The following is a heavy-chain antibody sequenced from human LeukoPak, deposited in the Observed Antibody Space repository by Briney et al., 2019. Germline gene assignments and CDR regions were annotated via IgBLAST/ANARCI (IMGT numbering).Heavy chain of an antibody. CDR3: AARRHYYDSSGYYFDP. J-gene: IGHJ5*02. V-gene: IGHV3-23*01. CDR1: GFTFSSYA. D-gene: IGHD3-22*01. CDR2: ISGSGGST. Sequence: GGSLRLSCAASGFTFSSYAMSWVRQAPGKGLEWVSAISGSGGSTYHADSVKGRFTISRDNSKNTLYLQMNSLRAEDTAVYYCAARRHYYDSSGYYFDPWGQGTLVTVSS.